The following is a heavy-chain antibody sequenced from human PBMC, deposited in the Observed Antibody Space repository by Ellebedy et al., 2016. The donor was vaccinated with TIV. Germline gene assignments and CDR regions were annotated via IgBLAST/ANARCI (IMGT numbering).Heavy chain of an antibody. V-gene: IGHV3-33*01. D-gene: IGHD6-19*01. CDR3: VRGSNDWYGMDY. CDR1: GFTFSNYG. J-gene: IGHJ4*02. CDR2: IWSDGSNK. Sequence: GESLKISCAASGFTFSNYGMHWARQAPGKGLEWVAAIWSDGSNKYYADSVKGRFTISRDNSKNTLYLQMNSLRVEDTAVYYCVRGSNDWYGMDYWGQGTLVSVSS.